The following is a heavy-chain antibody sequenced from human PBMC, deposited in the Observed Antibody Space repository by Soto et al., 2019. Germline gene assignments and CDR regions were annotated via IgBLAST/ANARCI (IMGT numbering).Heavy chain of an antibody. D-gene: IGHD3-16*01. CDR3: AKDRRAGGNSAFYFDF. CDR1: GFKFSNYA. Sequence: GGSLRLSCVASGFKFSNYAMSWVRQAPGKGLEWVSLISATGGGTYYADSVKGRFTISRDNSHNTLYLQVHSLTAEDTAVYYCAKDRRAGGNSAFYFDFWGQGAQVTVSS. V-gene: IGHV3-23*01. CDR2: ISATGGGT. J-gene: IGHJ4*02.